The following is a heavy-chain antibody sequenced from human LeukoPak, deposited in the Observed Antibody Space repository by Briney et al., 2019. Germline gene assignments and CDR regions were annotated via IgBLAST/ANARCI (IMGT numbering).Heavy chain of an antibody. D-gene: IGHD2-2*01. CDR1: GFTLSNYD. J-gene: IGHJ5*02. CDR2: ISTSSRYI. V-gene: IGHV3-21*01. Sequence: PGGSLRLSCAASGFTLSNYDMNWVRQAPGKGLEWVSSISTSSRYIHYKDSVRGRFTISRDDAKNSLYLEMNSLRAEDTAVYYCARADCSSSTCYLRRSWFDPWGQGTLVTVSS. CDR3: ARADCSSSTCYLRRSWFDP.